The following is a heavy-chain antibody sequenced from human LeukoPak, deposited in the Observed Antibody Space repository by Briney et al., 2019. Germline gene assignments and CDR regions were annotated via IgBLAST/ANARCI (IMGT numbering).Heavy chain of an antibody. CDR1: SGSLSGHF. V-gene: IGHV4-34*01. Sequence: SETLSLTCAVYSGSLSGHFWSWIRQPPGKGLEWIGEVSHTGDTNYNPSLKSRATVSVDTSKNQFSLKLTSVTAADTSVYYCARNFDLWGQGTLVTVSS. CDR3: ARNFDL. CDR2: VSHTGDT. J-gene: IGHJ5*02.